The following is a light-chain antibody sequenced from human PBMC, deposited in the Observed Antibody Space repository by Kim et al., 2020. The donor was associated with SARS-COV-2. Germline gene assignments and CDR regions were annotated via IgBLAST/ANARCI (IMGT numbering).Light chain of an antibody. V-gene: IGKV1-6*01. CDR2: GAS. J-gene: IGKJ1*01. Sequence: AIQMTQSPSSLSASVGDRVTITCRASQDIRNDLGWYQHKSGQAPKVVIYGASTLQSGVPSRFSGSGSGTDFTLTISSLQPEDFATYYCLQDYSYPRTFGQGTKVDIK. CDR3: LQDYSYPRT. CDR1: QDIRND.